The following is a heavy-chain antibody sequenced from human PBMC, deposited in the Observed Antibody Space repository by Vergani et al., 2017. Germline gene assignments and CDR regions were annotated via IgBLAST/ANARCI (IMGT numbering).Heavy chain of an antibody. J-gene: IGHJ5*02. V-gene: IGHV3-21*01. Sequence: EVQLVESGGGLVKPGGSLRLSCAASGFTFSSYSMNWVRQAPGKGLEWVSSISSSSSYIYYADSVKGRFTISRDNAKNSLYLQMNSLRAEDTAVYYCARDDKENYDFWSGYYANWFDPWGQGTLVTVSS. CDR2: ISSSSSYI. CDR1: GFTFSSYS. CDR3: ARDDKENYDFWSGYYANWFDP. D-gene: IGHD3-3*01.